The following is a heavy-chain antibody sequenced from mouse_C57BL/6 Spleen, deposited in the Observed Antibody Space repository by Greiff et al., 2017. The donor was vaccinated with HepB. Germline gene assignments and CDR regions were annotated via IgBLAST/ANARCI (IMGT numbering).Heavy chain of an antibody. V-gene: IGHV1-61*01. D-gene: IGHD1-1*01. J-gene: IGHJ3*01. CDR1: GYTFTSYW. CDR2: IYPSDSET. Sequence: QVQLQQPGAELVRPGSSVKLSCKASGYTFTSYWMDWVKQRPGQGLEWIGNIYPSDSETHYNQKFKDKATLTVDKSSSTAYMQLSSLTSEDSAVFYCANLFYYGSSTAGFANWAKGLWSLSLQ. CDR3: ANLFYYGSSTAGFAN.